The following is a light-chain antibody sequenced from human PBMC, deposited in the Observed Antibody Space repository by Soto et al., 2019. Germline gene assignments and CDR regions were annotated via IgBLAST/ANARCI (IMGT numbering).Light chain of an antibody. J-gene: IGLJ3*02. Sequence: QSVLTQPPSASGTPGQRVTISCSGSSSNIGSNYVYWYQQLPGTAPKLLIYTNNQRPSGVPDRFSGSKSGTSASLAISGLRSVDEADYYCAAWDDSLSGRLFGGGTKVTVL. V-gene: IGLV1-47*01. CDR1: SSNIGSNY. CDR3: AAWDDSLSGRL. CDR2: TNN.